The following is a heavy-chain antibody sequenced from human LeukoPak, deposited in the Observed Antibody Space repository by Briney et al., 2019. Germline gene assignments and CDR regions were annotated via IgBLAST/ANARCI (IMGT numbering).Heavy chain of an antibody. CDR2: ISAYNGDI. V-gene: IGHV1-18*01. CDR1: GYTFTISG. D-gene: IGHD4-23*01. Sequence: ASVTVSCKASGYTFTISGVSWVRQAPGQGLEWMGWISAYNGDINYAQKFQGRVTMTTDTSTSTAYMELRSLRSDDTAIYYCARVGRDYGGNRFSDYWGQGTLVTVSS. CDR3: ARVGRDYGGNRFSDY. J-gene: IGHJ4*02.